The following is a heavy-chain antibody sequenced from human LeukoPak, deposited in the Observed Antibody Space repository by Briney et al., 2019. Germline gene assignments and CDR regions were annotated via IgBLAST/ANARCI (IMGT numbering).Heavy chain of an antibody. CDR1: GFTFSSYA. D-gene: IGHD6-19*01. V-gene: IGHV3-23*01. CDR3: AKLAVADYYYYGMDV. CDR2: ISGSGGST. J-gene: IGHJ6*02. Sequence: GGSLRLSCAASGFTFSSYAMNWVRQAPGKGLEWVSTISGSGGSTYSADAVRGRVTISRDNSKNTLYLQMNSLRAEDTPVYYCAKLAVADYYYYGMDVWGQGTTVTVSS.